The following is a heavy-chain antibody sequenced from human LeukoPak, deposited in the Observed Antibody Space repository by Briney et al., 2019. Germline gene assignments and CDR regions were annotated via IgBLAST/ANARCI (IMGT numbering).Heavy chain of an antibody. V-gene: IGHV4-30-4*01. CDR3: ARDGRFEELSY. CDR1: GGSISSGDYY. D-gene: IGHD3-10*01. J-gene: IGHJ4*02. CDR2: IYYSGST. Sequence: SQTLSLTCTVSGGSISSGDYYWSWIRQPPGKGLEWIGYIYYSGSTYYNPSLKSRVTISVDTSKNQFSLKLSSVTAADTAVYYCARDGRFEELSYWLKGTLVNVSS.